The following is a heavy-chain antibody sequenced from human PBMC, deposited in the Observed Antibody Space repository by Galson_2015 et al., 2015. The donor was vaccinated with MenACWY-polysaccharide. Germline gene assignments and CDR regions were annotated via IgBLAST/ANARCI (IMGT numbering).Heavy chain of an antibody. CDR1: GYTFIRNA. D-gene: IGHD6-19*01. CDR2: ITTASGNT. CDR3: AREASSGGGVIEI. Sequence: SVKVSCKATGYTFIRNAMHWVRQAPGQALEWMGWITTASGNTRYSQNFQGRVTITRDTSASTAYMELSSLGSEDTAVYYCAREASSGGGVIEIWGQGTMVTVSS. V-gene: IGHV1-3*04. J-gene: IGHJ3*02.